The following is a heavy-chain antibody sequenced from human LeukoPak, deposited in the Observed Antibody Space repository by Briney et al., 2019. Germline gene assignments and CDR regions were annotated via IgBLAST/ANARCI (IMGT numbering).Heavy chain of an antibody. V-gene: IGHV1-46*01. CDR2: INPSGGST. CDR1: GYTFTSYY. CDR3: ARVGVEGYYFDY. Sequence: ASVKVSCKASGYTFTSYYMHWVRQAPGQGLEWMGIINPSGGSTSYAQKFQGRVTITADKSTSTAYMELSSLISEDTAVYYCARVGVEGYYFDYWGQGTLVTVSS. D-gene: IGHD3-16*01. J-gene: IGHJ4*02.